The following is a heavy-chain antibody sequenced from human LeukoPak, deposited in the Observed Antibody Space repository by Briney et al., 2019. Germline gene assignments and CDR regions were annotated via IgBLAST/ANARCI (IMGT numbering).Heavy chain of an antibody. Sequence: GGSLRLSCAASGFTFSSYWMHWVRQAPGKGLVWVSRINSDETSTSYADSVKGRFTISRDNAQKTLYLQMNSLRAEDTAVYYCATSTYCSGGSCYSQTFLYWGQGTLVTVSS. CDR2: INSDETST. D-gene: IGHD2-15*01. CDR1: GFTFSSYW. J-gene: IGHJ4*02. CDR3: ATSTYCSGGSCYSQTFLY. V-gene: IGHV3-74*01.